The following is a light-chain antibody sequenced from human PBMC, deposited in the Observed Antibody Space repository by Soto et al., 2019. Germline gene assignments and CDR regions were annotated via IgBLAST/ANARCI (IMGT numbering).Light chain of an antibody. V-gene: IGLV3-25*02. J-gene: IGLJ2*01. CDR3: QSADSSGTYSHVV. CDR1: ALPKQY. CDR2: KDS. Sequence: SYELTQPPSVSVSPGQTARITCSGDALPKQYAYWYQQKPGQAPVLVIYKDSERPSGIPERFSGSSSGTTVTLTISGVQAEDEADYYCQSADSSGTYSHVVFGGGTKVTVL.